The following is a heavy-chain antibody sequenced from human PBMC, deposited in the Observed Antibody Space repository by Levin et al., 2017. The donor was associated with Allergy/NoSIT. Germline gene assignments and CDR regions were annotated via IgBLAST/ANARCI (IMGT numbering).Heavy chain of an antibody. D-gene: IGHD6-19*01. CDR1: GFTFSTYP. V-gene: IGHV3-30-3*01. Sequence: GESLKISCAASGFTFSTYPMYWVRQAPGKGLEWMAVISYDGSNKYYAASVKGRFTISRDNSKNTLYLQMNSLRAEDTAVYYCARDNRVDSSLGAFDLWGQGTMVTVSS. CDR3: ARDNRVDSSLGAFDL. J-gene: IGHJ3*01. CDR2: ISYDGSNK.